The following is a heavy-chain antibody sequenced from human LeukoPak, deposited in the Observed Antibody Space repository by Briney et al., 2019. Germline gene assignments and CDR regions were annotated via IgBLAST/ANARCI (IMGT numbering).Heavy chain of an antibody. CDR3: ARAKGFGGDYVWLTAFDI. CDR1: GYTFTSYY. CDR2: INPSGGST. D-gene: IGHD4-17*01. J-gene: IGHJ3*02. V-gene: IGHV1-46*01. Sequence: ASVKVSCKASGYTFTSYYMHWVRQAPGQGLEWMGIINPSGGSTSYAQKFQGRVTMTRDMSTSTVYMELSSLRSEDTAVYYCARAKGFGGDYVWLTAFDIWGQGTMVTVSS.